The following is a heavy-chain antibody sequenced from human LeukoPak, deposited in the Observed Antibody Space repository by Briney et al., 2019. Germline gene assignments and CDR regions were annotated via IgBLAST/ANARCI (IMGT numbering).Heavy chain of an antibody. CDR2: IYPGDSDT. D-gene: IGHD3-3*01. Sequence: KPGESLKISCKGSGYSFTGYWIGWVRQMPGKGLEWMGIIYPGDSDTRYSPSFQGQVTISADKSISTAYLQWSSLKASDTAMYYCARHEKESDFWSGYNIDYWGQGTLVTVSS. J-gene: IGHJ4*02. CDR3: ARHEKESDFWSGYNIDY. V-gene: IGHV5-51*01. CDR1: GYSFTGYW.